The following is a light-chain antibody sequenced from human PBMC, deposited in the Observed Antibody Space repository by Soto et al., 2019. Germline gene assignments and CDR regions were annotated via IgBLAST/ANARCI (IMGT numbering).Light chain of an antibody. CDR3: QQSYSTPLT. CDR1: QSISSY. Sequence: DIHMTQSPSSLSASVGDRVTITCRASQSISSYLNWYQQKPGKAPKLLIYAASSLQSGVPSRFSGSGSGTDFTLTISSLQPEDFATYYCQQSYSTPLTFGPGTKVD. CDR2: AAS. V-gene: IGKV1-39*01. J-gene: IGKJ3*01.